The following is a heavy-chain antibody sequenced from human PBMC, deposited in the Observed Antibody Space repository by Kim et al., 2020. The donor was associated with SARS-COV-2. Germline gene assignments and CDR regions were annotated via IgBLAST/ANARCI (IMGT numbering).Heavy chain of an antibody. CDR2: IIPIFGTA. D-gene: IGHD3-10*01. CDR1: GGTFSSYA. Sequence: SVKVSCKASGGTFSSYAISWVRQAPGQGLEWMGGIIPIFGTANYAQKFQGRVTITADESTSTAYMELSSLRSEDTAVYYCARDRDMVRGVNPLWFDPWGQGTLVTVSS. CDR3: ARDRDMVRGVNPLWFDP. J-gene: IGHJ5*02. V-gene: IGHV1-69*13.